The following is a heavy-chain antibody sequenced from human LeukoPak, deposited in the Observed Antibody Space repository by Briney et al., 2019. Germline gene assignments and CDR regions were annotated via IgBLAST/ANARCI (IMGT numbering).Heavy chain of an antibody. J-gene: IGHJ4*02. CDR3: ARDRGNCGGDCQYVDY. Sequence: PSETLSLTCTVSGGSISSSSYYWGWIRQPPGKGLEWIGSIYYSGSTYYNPSLKSRVTISVDTSKNQFSLKLSSVTAADTAVYYCARDRGNCGGDCQYVDYWGQGTLVTVSS. D-gene: IGHD2-21*02. V-gene: IGHV4-39*07. CDR1: GGSISSSSYY. CDR2: IYYSGST.